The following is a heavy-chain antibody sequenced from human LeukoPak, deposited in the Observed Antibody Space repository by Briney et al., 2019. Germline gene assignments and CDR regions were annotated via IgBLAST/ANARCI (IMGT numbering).Heavy chain of an antibody. J-gene: IGHJ5*02. CDR3: ARVSAPHGSWFDP. D-gene: IGHD1-14*01. V-gene: IGHV4-59*01. CDR2: IYYSGST. CDR1: GGSISTYY. Sequence: PSETLSLTCTVSGGSISTYYWSWIRQPPGKGLEWIGYIYYSGSTNYNPTLKSRVSISVDTSRNQFSLKLTSVTAADTAMYYCARVSAPHGSWFDPWGQGTLVIASS.